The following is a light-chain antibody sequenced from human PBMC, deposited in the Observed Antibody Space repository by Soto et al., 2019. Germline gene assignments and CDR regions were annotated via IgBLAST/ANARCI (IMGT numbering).Light chain of an antibody. Sequence: QLVLTQPASVSGSPGQSITISCTGTSRDVGGYNYVSWYQHHPGEVPKLMIFEVTKRPSGVSNRFSGSKSGNTASLTISGLQAEDEADYFCNSYTTSSTYVFGSGTKLTVL. CDR2: EVT. J-gene: IGLJ1*01. V-gene: IGLV2-14*01. CDR3: NSYTTSSTYV. CDR1: SRDVGGYNY.